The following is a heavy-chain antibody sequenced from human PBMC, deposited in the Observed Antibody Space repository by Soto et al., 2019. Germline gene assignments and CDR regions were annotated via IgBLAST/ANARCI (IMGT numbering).Heavy chain of an antibody. CDR3: AREDGYCSGGSCYGLYYYYGMDV. CDR2: IKQDGSVK. J-gene: IGHJ6*02. CDR1: GFTFSSYW. V-gene: IGHV3-7*03. Sequence: EVQLVESGGGLVQPGGSLRLSCAASGFTFSSYWMSWVRQAPGKGLEWVAKIKQDGSVKYYFDSVKGRFTISGDNAKNSLYLQMNSLRAEDTAVYYCAREDGYCSGGSCYGLYYYYGMDVWGQGTTVTVSS. D-gene: IGHD2-15*01.